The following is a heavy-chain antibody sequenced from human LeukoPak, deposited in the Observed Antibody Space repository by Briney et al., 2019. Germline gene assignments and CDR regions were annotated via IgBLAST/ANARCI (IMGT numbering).Heavy chain of an antibody. V-gene: IGHV3-30*04. Sequence: TGGSLRLSCAASGFTFSSYAMHWVRQAPGKGLKWVAVISYDGSNKYYADSVKGRFTISRDNSKNTLYLQMNSLRAEDTAVYYCARDRHSGYDFRQSYYFDYWGQGTLVTVSS. CDR3: ARDRHSGYDFRQSYYFDY. J-gene: IGHJ4*02. CDR2: ISYDGSNK. CDR1: GFTFSSYA. D-gene: IGHD5-12*01.